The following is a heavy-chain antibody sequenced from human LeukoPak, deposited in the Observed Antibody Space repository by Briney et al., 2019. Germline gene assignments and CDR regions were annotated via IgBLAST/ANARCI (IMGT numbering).Heavy chain of an antibody. J-gene: IGHJ4*02. CDR2: INPNSGDT. CDR3: ARVDGYVWGSYRWTFDY. D-gene: IGHD3-16*02. Sequence: ASVKVSCKASGYIFTGYYMHWVRQAPGQGLEWMGWINPNSGDTNYAQKFQGRVTMTRDTSISTAYMELSRLRSDDTAVYYCARVDGYVWGSYRWTFDYWGQGTLVTVSS. CDR1: GYIFTGYY. V-gene: IGHV1-2*02.